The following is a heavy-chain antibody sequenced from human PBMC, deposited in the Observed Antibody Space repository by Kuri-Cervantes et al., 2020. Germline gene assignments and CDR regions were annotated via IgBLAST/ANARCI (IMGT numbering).Heavy chain of an antibody. CDR2: ISWNSGSI. CDR1: GFTFSSYW. CDR3: AKDGIIAAAGGNWFDP. J-gene: IGHJ5*02. D-gene: IGHD6-13*01. Sequence: SLKISCAASGFTFSSYWMHWVRQAPGKGLEWVSGISWNSGSIGYADSVKGRFTISRDNAKNSLYLQMNSLRAEDTALYYCAKDGIIAAAGGNWFDPWGQGTLVTVSS. V-gene: IGHV3-9*01.